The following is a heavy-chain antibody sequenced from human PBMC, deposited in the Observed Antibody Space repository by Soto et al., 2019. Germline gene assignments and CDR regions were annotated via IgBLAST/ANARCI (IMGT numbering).Heavy chain of an antibody. CDR2: ISGSGTST. CDR3: AKCGGSYGSGSHIDT. CDR1: GFTFSIYG. D-gene: IGHD3-10*01. V-gene: IGHV3-23*01. J-gene: IGHJ4*02. Sequence: GGSLSPCCVDFGFTFSIYGMRWVRQAPGKDLEWVSGISGSGTSTYYAGYVKGRFTISRDASKNILHLQMNGLRAEDTAIYYYAKCGGSYGSGSHIDTWGQGT.